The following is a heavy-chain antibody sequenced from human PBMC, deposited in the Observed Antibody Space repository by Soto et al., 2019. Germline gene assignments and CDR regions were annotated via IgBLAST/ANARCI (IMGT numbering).Heavy chain of an antibody. CDR1: GFTFSNYA. V-gene: IGHV3-23*01. CDR2: ISGSGGST. D-gene: IGHD3-22*01. CDR3: AFPDDSSGFDY. Sequence: PGGSLRLSCAASGFTFSNYAMNWVRQAPEKGLEWVSSISGSGGSTYYTDSVKGRFTISRDNSKNTLYLQMNSLRAGDTAVYYCAFPDDSSGFDYWGQGTLVTVSS. J-gene: IGHJ4*02.